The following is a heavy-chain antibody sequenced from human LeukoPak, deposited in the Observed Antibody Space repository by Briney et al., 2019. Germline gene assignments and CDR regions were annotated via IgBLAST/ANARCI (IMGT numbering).Heavy chain of an antibody. V-gene: IGHV1-69*05. CDR2: IIPIFGTA. J-gene: IGHJ4*02. CDR1: GGTFSSYA. CDR3: ARYYYGSGSLDY. Sequence: SVKVSCKASGGTFSSYAISWVRQAPGQGLEWMGGIIPIFGTANYAQKFQGRVTITTDKSTSTAYMELSSLRSEDTAVYYCARYYYGSGSLDYWGQGTLVTVSS. D-gene: IGHD3-10*01.